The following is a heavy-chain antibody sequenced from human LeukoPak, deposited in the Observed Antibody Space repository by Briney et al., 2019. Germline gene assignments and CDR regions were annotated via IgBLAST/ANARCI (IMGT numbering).Heavy chain of an antibody. D-gene: IGHD2-2*01. V-gene: IGHV3-53*01. CDR2: IHRDDKT. J-gene: IGHJ4*02. CDR3: AREVISTPSYFDY. Sequence: GGSLRLSCAASGFTVSSSFIYWVRRAPGKGLEWVSFIHRDDKTYYADSVKGRFTMSRDSSKNTLYLQMNSLGADDTAVYYCAREVISTPSYFDYWGQGILSPSPQ. CDR1: GFTVSSSF.